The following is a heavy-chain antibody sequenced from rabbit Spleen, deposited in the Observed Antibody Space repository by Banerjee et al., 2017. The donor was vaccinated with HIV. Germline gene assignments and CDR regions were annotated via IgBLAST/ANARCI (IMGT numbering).Heavy chain of an antibody. Sequence: QEQLVESGVGLVKPGASLTLSCTASGFYLCSNYDMCWVRLAPGKGLEWIGCIDTVNGVTTYYASWTKGRFTISKTSSTTMTLQMTSLTAADTATYLCARDGSGFGYFTLWGPGSLVTVS. CDR2: IDTVNGVTT. CDR3: ARDGSGFGYFTL. V-gene: IGHV1S45*01. CDR1: GFYLCSNYD. J-gene: IGHJ4*01. D-gene: IGHD3-1*01.